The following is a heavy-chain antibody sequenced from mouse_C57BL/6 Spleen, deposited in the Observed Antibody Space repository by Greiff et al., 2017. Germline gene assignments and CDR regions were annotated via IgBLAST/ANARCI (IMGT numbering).Heavy chain of an antibody. D-gene: IGHD2-5*01. Sequence: VQLQQPGAELVKPGASVKLSCKASGYTFTSYWMQWVKQRPGQGLEWIGEIDPSDSYTNYNQKFKGKATLTVDTSSSTAYMQLSSLTSEDSAVYYCARGGEGSNYLFAYWGQGTLVTVSA. J-gene: IGHJ3*01. CDR2: IDPSDSYT. V-gene: IGHV1-50*01. CDR3: ARGGEGSNYLFAY. CDR1: GYTFTSYW.